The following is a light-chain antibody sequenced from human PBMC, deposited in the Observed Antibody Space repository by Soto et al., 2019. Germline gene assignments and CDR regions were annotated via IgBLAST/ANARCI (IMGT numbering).Light chain of an antibody. CDR2: GSS. Sequence: EIVLTQSPATLSLSPGERATLSCRASQSVSSYLAWYQQKPGQAPRLLIYGSSSRATGTPDRFSGSGSGTDFTLTISRLEPEDFAVYYCQQYGSSPITFGQGTRLEI. J-gene: IGKJ5*01. V-gene: IGKV3-20*01. CDR1: QSVSSY. CDR3: QQYGSSPIT.